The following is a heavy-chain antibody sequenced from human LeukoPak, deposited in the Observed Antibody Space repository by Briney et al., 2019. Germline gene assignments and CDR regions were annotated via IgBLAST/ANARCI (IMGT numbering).Heavy chain of an antibody. CDR1: GFTFSSYW. J-gene: IGHJ6*03. D-gene: IGHD5-12*01. CDR3: AREGGLEWLRFRLDYYMDV. CDR2: IKQDGSEK. V-gene: IGHV3-7*01. Sequence: GGSLRLSCAASGFTFSSYWMSWVRQAPGKGLEGVANIKQDGSEKYYVDSVKGRFTISRDNAKNSLYLQMNSLRAEDTAVYYCAREGGLEWLRFRLDYYMDVWGKGTTVTVSS.